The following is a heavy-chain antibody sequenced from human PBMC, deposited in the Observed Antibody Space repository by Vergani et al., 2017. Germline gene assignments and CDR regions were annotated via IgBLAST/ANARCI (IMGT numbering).Heavy chain of an antibody. CDR1: GGSISSYY. Sequence: QVQLQESGPGLVKPSQTLSLTCTVSGGSISSYYWSWIRQPPGKGLEWIGYIYYSGSTNYNPSLKSRVTISVDTSKNQFSLKLGSVTAADTAVYHCARGTVGAGGDYWGQGTLVTVSS. D-gene: IGHD4-23*01. V-gene: IGHV4-59*12. J-gene: IGHJ4*02. CDR3: ARGTVGAGGDY. CDR2: IYYSGST.